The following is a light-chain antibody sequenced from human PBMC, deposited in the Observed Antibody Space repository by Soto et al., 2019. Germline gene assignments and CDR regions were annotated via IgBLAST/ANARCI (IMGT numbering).Light chain of an antibody. Sequence: EIVLTQSPATLSLSPGERATLSCRASQSVSNYLAWYHQKPGQAPRLLIYGASTRASGIPERFSGSGSGTDFTLTISRLEPEDFAVYYCQDYGSSEWTFGQGTKV. V-gene: IGKV3-20*01. CDR2: GAS. CDR3: QDYGSSEWT. J-gene: IGKJ1*01. CDR1: QSVSNY.